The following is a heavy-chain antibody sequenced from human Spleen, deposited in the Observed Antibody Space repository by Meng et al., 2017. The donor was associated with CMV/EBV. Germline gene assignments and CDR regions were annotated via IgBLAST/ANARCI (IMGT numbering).Heavy chain of an antibody. CDR3: ARNGCSGANCRWYFDL. D-gene: IGHD4/OR15-4a*01. CDR2: ISHSENT. J-gene: IGHJ2*01. Sequence: GGYIRSSSWWSWVRQPPGKGLEFIGEISHSENTNYNPPLKSRVSISVDKSKNQLSLQMNSVTAADTAVYYCARNGCSGANCRWYFDLWGRGALVTVSS. V-gene: IGHV4-4*02. CDR1: GGYIRSSSW.